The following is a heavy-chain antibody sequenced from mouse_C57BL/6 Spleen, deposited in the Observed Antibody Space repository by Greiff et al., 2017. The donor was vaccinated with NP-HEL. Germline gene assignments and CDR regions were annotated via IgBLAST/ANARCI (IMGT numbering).Heavy chain of an antibody. CDR1: GYTFTSYW. J-gene: IGHJ4*01. Sequence: QVQLQQPGAELVMPGASVKLSCKASGYTFTSYWTHWVKQRPGQGLEWIGVIDPSDSYTNYNPKFKGKSTLTVATSSSTAYMQLSSLTSEDSAVYYCARFDYYGSSFPLYAMDYWGQGTSVTVSS. D-gene: IGHD1-1*01. CDR3: ARFDYYGSSFPLYAMDY. V-gene: IGHV1-69*01. CDR2: IDPSDSYT.